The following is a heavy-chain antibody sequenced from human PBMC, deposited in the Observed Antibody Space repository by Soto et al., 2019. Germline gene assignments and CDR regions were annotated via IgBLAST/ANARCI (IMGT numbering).Heavy chain of an antibody. CDR1: GGSISSSSYY. CDR2: IYYSGGT. J-gene: IGHJ6*02. D-gene: IGHD2-15*01. CDR3: ARVVAAQYYYYGMDV. V-gene: IGHV4-39*01. Sequence: SETLSLTCTVSGGSISSSSYYWGWIRQPPGKGLEWIGSIYYSGGTYYNPSLKSRVTISVDTSKNQFSLKLSSVTAADTAVYYCARVVAAQYYYYGMDVWGQGTTVTVSS.